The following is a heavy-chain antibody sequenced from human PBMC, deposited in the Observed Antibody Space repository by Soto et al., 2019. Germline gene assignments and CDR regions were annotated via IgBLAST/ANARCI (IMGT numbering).Heavy chain of an antibody. CDR2: ISGSGGST. V-gene: IGHV3-23*01. J-gene: IGHJ4*02. D-gene: IGHD3-22*01. Sequence: EVQLLESGGGLVQPGGSLRLSCAASGFTFSSYAMSWVRQASGKGLEWVSAISGSGGSTYYADSVKGRFTISRDNSKNTLYLQMNSLRAEDTAVYYCAKDDVTYYYDSSGSYYFDYWGQGTLVTVSS. CDR1: GFTFSSYA. CDR3: AKDDVTYYYDSSGSYYFDY.